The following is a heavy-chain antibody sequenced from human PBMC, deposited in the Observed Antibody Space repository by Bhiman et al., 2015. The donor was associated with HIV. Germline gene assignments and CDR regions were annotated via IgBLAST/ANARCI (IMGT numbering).Heavy chain of an antibody. CDR1: GFTFSSYT. V-gene: IGHV3-21*03. J-gene: IGHJ4*02. CDR2: LSSTSTYI. Sequence: VQLVESGGGVVQPGGSLRLSCAASGFTFSSYTMSWVRQAPGKGLDWVSSLSSTSTYIHYADAVKGRFTISRDNAKNSLYLQMNSLRAGDTAVYYCAREVTPGGPRYYFDFWGQGTLVTVSS. D-gene: IGHD2-21*02. CDR3: AREVTPGGPRYYFDF.